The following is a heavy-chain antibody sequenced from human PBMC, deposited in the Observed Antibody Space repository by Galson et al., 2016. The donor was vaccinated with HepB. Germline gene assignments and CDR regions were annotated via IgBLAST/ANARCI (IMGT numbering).Heavy chain of an antibody. V-gene: IGHV6-1*01. CDR2: TYYRSMWYY. CDR3: ARGPHLKYHGMDV. Sequence: AISGDSVSTDSATWNWIRQSPSRGLERLGRTYYRSMWYYDYAVSLKGRIIINPDTSKNQFSLQLSSVTPEDTAVYYCARGPHLKYHGMDVWGQGTTVTVSS. J-gene: IGHJ6*02. CDR1: GDSVSTDSAT.